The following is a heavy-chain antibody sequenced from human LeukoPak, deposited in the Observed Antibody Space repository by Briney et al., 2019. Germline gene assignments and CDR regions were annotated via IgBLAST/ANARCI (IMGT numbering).Heavy chain of an antibody. V-gene: IGHV3-21*04. J-gene: IGHJ4*02. CDR1: GFTFSSYS. D-gene: IGHD1-1*01. Sequence: GGSLRLSCAASGFTFSSYSMNWVRQAPGKGLEWVSSISSSSSYIYYADSVKGRFTISRDNSKNTLYLQMNSLRAEDTAVYYCARENGDRVADYWGQGTLVTVSS. CDR2: ISSSSSYI. CDR3: ARENGDRVADY.